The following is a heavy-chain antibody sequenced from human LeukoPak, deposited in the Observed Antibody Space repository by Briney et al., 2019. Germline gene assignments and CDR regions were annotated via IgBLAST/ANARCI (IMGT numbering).Heavy chain of an antibody. D-gene: IGHD2-2*01. J-gene: IGHJ6*02. Sequence: ASVKVSCKASGYTFTSYDINWVRQATGQGLEWMGWMNPNSGNTGYAQKFQGRVTMTRNTSISTAYMELSSLRSDDTAVYYCARDCSSTSCYAYYYYGMDVWGQGTTVTVSS. V-gene: IGHV1-8*01. CDR2: MNPNSGNT. CDR3: ARDCSSTSCYAYYYYGMDV. CDR1: GYTFTSYD.